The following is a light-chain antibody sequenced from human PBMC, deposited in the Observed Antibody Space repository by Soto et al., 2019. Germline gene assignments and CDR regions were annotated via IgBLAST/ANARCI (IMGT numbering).Light chain of an antibody. CDR2: DAS. Sequence: EMVLTQSPATLYLSPGERATLSCRASQSFSSYLAWYQQKPGQAPRRLIYDASNRATGIPARFSGSGSGTDFTLTISSLEPEDFAVYYCQQRSNWPPITFGQGTRLEIK. CDR1: QSFSSY. J-gene: IGKJ5*01. CDR3: QQRSNWPPIT. V-gene: IGKV3-11*01.